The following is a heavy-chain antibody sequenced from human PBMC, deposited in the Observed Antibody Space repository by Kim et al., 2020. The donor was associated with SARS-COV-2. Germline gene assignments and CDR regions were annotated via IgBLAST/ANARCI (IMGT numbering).Heavy chain of an antibody. J-gene: IGHJ5*02. CDR2: ISKDGGST. CDR1: GFTFSSYA. D-gene: IGHD1-7*01. V-gene: IGHV3-64D*06. Sequence: GGSLRLSCSASGFTFSSYAMHWVRQAPGEGLEYVSAISKDGGSTYYADSVKGRFTISRDNPKNTLYLQMSSLRAEDTAVYYCVKNWNSDHWGQGTLVTVSS. CDR3: VKNWNSDH.